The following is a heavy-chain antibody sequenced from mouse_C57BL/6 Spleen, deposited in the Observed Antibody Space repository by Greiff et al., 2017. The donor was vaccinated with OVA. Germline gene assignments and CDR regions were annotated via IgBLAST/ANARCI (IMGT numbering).Heavy chain of an antibody. J-gene: IGHJ2*01. Sequence: EVKLMESGGGLVKPGGSLKLSCAASGFTFSDYGMHWVRQAPEKGLEWVAYISSGSSTIYYADTVKGRFTIARDNAKNTLFLQMTSLRSEDTAMYYCARGDYCPYYFDYWGQGTTLTVSS. D-gene: IGHD1-1*01. V-gene: IGHV5-17*01. CDR1: GFTFSDYG. CDR3: ARGDYCPYYFDY. CDR2: ISSGSSTI.